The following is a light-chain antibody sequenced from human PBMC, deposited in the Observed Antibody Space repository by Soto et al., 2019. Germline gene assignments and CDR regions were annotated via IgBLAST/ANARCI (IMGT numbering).Light chain of an antibody. J-gene: IGLJ2*01. V-gene: IGLV1-40*01. CDR1: SSNIGAGYD. CDR3: QSHDSSLRGSV. CDR2: GNS. Sequence: QSVLTQPPSVSGAPGQRVTISCTGSSSNIGAGYDVHWYQQLPGTAPKLLIYGNSNRPSGVPDRFSGSKSGTSASLAITGLQGEDEADYYCQSHDSSLRGSVFGGGTKLTVL.